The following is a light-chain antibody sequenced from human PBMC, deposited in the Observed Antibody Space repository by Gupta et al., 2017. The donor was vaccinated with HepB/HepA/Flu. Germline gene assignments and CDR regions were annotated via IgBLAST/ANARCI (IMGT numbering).Light chain of an antibody. CDR1: QSLLHSDGYNC. CDR2: FGS. CDR3: MQALQSPWT. Sequence: DIVMTQSPLSLPVTPGEPASISCRSSQSLLHSDGYNCLDWYLQKPGQSPQLLIYFGSNRASGVPARFSGSGSGTDFTLKISRVEAEDVGIYYCMQALQSPWTFGQGTKVEIK. V-gene: IGKV2-28*01. J-gene: IGKJ1*01.